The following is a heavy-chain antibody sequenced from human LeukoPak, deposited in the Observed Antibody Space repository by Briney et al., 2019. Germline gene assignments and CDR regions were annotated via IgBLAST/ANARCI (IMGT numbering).Heavy chain of an antibody. CDR1: GYSISSGYY. V-gene: IGHV4-38-2*02. D-gene: IGHD6-19*01. J-gene: IGHJ4*02. Sequence: SETLSLTCTVSGYSISSGYYWGWIRQPPGKGLEWIGSIYHSGSTYYNPSLKSRVTISVDTSKNQFSLKLSSVTAADTAVYYCASPHPGSSGWFHYFDYWGQGTLVTVSS. CDR3: ASPHPGSSGWFHYFDY. CDR2: IYHSGST.